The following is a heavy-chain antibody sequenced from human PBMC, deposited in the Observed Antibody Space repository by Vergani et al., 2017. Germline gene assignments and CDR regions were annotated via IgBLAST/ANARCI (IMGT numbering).Heavy chain of an antibody. CDR3: AREEGLGGWSEYYVDY. Sequence: EVQLVESGGGLVQPGGSLRLSCAASGFTFSSYWMSWVRQAPGKGLEWVANIKQDGSEKYYVDSVKGRFTNSRDNAKNSLYLQMNSLRAEDTAVYYCAREEGLGGWSEYYVDYWGQGTLVTVSS. CDR1: GFTFSSYW. D-gene: IGHD6-19*01. CDR2: IKQDGSEK. J-gene: IGHJ4*02. V-gene: IGHV3-7*01.